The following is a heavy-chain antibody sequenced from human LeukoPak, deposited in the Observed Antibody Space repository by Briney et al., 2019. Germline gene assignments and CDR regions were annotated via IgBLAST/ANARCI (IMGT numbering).Heavy chain of an antibody. V-gene: IGHV3-21*01. Sequence: KPGGSLRLSCATSGFTFSSYSMNWVRQTPGKGLEWVSSIGLSGGSIFYADSVKGRFSISRDNAKNTLYLQMNSLRVEDTAVYYCARDLIGTAMDAYWGQGTLVTVSS. CDR3: ARDLIGTAMDAY. CDR1: GFTFSSYS. CDR2: IGLSGGSI. D-gene: IGHD5-18*01. J-gene: IGHJ4*02.